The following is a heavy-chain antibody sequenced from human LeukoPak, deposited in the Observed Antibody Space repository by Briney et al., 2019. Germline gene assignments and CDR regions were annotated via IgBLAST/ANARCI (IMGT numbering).Heavy chain of an antibody. V-gene: IGHV4-34*01. Sequence: PSETLSLTCTVSGGSISSYYWSWIRQPPGKGLEWIGEINHSGSTNYNPSLKSRVTISVDTSKNQFSLKLSSVTAADTAVYYCASLVWDRAFDYWGQGTLVTVSS. CDR1: GGSISSYY. CDR2: INHSGST. J-gene: IGHJ4*02. CDR3: ASLVWDRAFDY. D-gene: IGHD1-26*01.